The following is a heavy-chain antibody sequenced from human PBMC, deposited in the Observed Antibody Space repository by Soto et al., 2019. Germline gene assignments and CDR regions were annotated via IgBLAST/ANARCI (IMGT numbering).Heavy chain of an antibody. CDR2: ISGFGENT. D-gene: IGHD4-4*01. V-gene: IGHV3-23*01. CDR1: GFSFDNYA. Sequence: PGGSLRLSCAASGFSFDNYAMTWVRQAPGKGLEWVSIISGFGENTYYGDSVKGRFTISRDNSKNTLYLQMDSLRAEDTAVYYCAKAQGGGTITTSYYYGMDVWGQGTTVTVSS. J-gene: IGHJ6*02. CDR3: AKAQGGGTITTSYYYGMDV.